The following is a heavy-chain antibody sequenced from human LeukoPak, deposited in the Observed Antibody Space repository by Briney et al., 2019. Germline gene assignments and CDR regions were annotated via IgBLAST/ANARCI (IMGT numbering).Heavy chain of an antibody. V-gene: IGHV3-21*01. CDR1: GVTVSSNH. CDR3: ARAFSGRRMNGMDV. CDR2: ISSSSFM. Sequence: PGGSLRLSCAVSGVTVSSNHMSWVRQAPGKGLEWVASISSSSFMYYADSVKGRFTISRDNAKNSLYLQMNSLRAEDTAVYYCARAFSGRRMNGMDVWGQGTTVTVSS. D-gene: IGHD6-25*01. J-gene: IGHJ6*02.